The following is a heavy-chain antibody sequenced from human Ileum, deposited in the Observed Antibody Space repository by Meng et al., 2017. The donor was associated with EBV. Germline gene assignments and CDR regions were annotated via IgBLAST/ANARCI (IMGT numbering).Heavy chain of an antibody. CDR1: GGSISRSDW. D-gene: IGHD3-22*01. CDR3: ASSDYYRSDY. CDR2: TSHSGST. V-gene: IGHV4-4*02. Sequence: QVQLQESGPGLVKPSETLSLTCAGSGGSISRSDWWSRVRQPPGKGLEWIGETSHSGSTNYSPSLKSRVTISLDKSKNQLSLKLNSVTAADTAVYYCASSDYYRSDYWGQGTLVTVSS. J-gene: IGHJ4*02.